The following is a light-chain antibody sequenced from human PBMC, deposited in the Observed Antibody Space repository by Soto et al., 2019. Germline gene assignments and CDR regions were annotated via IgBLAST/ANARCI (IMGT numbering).Light chain of an antibody. CDR2: EAS. CDR1: QGIAGA. V-gene: IGKV1D-13*01. CDR3: QQFRDYPRI. J-gene: IGKJ4*01. Sequence: AIQLTQSPSSLSASVGDRVTITCRASQGIAGALAWYQQNQGKAPNPLIYEASTLESGVPSRFSISGPGTDFILTISSMQPEDFAAYYCQQFRDYPRIFGGGP.